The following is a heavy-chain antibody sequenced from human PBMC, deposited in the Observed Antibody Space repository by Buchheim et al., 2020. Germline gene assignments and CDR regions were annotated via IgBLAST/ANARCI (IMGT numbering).Heavy chain of an antibody. V-gene: IGHV1-69*06. CDR3: ARDMRGYDFWYQNWFDP. Sequence: QVQLVQSGAEVKKPGSSVKVSCKASGGTFSSYAISWVRQAPGQGLEWMGGIIPIFGTANYAQKFQGRVTITADKSTSTAYLELSSLRAEDTAVYYCARDMRGYDFWYQNWFDPWGQGTL. J-gene: IGHJ5*02. D-gene: IGHD3-3*01. CDR1: GGTFSSYA. CDR2: IIPIFGTA.